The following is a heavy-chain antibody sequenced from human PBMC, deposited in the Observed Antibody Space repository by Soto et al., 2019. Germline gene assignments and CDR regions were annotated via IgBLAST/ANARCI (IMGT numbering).Heavy chain of an antibody. J-gene: IGHJ4*02. CDR3: ARGAYYYDSSGPLLDY. Sequence: GASVKVSCKASGYTFTSYYMHWVRQAPGQGLEWMGIINPSGGSTSYAQKFQGRVTMTRDTSTSTVYMELSSLRSEDTAVYYCARGAYYYDSSGPLLDYWGQGTLVTVSS. CDR1: GYTFTSYY. CDR2: INPSGGST. V-gene: IGHV1-46*03. D-gene: IGHD3-22*01.